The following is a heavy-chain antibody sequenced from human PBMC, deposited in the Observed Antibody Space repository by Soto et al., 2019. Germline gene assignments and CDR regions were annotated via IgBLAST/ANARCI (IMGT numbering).Heavy chain of an antibody. CDR1: GYSFSSYG. CDR3: ARDRLRGYDSSGFYS. CDR2: INTYNGNR. Sequence: QVQLVQSGAELRKPGASVKVSCKASGYSFSSYGINWVRQAPGQGLEWMGWINTYNGNRNYAQKLEHRVTMXPATSTNTVYMELRSLKSDDTAIYYCARDRLRGYDSSGFYSWGQGTLVTVSS. D-gene: IGHD3-22*01. V-gene: IGHV1-18*01. J-gene: IGHJ4*02.